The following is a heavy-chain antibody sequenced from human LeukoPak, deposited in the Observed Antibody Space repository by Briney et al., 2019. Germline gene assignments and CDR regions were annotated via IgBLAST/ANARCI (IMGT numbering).Heavy chain of an antibody. CDR1: GFTFSSYS. CDR2: ISSSSSYI. V-gene: IGHV3-21*04. CDR3: AKATVAGLSYYYGMDV. D-gene: IGHD6-19*01. Sequence: GGSLRLSCAASGFTFSSYSMNWVRQAPGKGLEWVSSISSSSSYIYYADSVKGRFTISRDNSKNTVYLQMNRLRAEDTAVYYCAKATVAGLSYYYGMDVWGRGTTVTVSS. J-gene: IGHJ6*02.